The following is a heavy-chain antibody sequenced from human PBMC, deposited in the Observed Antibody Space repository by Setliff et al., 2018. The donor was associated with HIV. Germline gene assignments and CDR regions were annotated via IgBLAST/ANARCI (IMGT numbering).Heavy chain of an antibody. Sequence: ASVKVSCKASGGTFSSYAISWVRQAPGQGLEWMGGIIPVLGIANYAQKFQGRVLLTADASSSTMYMELSGLRSGDTAVYYCAGPRGDEAFDIWGQGTMVTVSS. V-gene: IGHV1-69*10. CDR3: AGPRGDEAFDI. D-gene: IGHD3-10*01. CDR1: GGTFSSYA. J-gene: IGHJ3*02. CDR2: IIPVLGIA.